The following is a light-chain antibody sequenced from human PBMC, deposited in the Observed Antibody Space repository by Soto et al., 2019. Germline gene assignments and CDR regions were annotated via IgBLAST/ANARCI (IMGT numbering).Light chain of an antibody. V-gene: IGKV3-11*01. Sequence: EIVLTQSPATLSLSPGERATLSCRASQSVSSYLAWYQQKPGQAPRLLIYDSSNRATGIPTRFSGSGSGTDFTLTISSLEPEDFAVYYRQQRSNWKWTFGQGTKVEI. CDR3: QQRSNWKWT. CDR1: QSVSSY. J-gene: IGKJ1*01. CDR2: DSS.